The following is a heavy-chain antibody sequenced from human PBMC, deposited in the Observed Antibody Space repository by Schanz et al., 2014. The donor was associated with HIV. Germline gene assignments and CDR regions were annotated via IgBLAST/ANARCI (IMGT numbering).Heavy chain of an antibody. J-gene: IGHJ3*02. CDR3: AKEATVVTLAFDI. V-gene: IGHV3-30*18. Sequence: QVQLVESGGGVVQPGRSLRLSCAASGFTFSSYGMHWVRQAPGKGLERVAVISYDGSNKYYADSVKGRFTISRDNSKNTLYLQMNSLRAEDTAVYYCAKEATVVTLAFDIWGQGTMVTVSS. CDR1: GFTFSSYG. D-gene: IGHD4-17*01. CDR2: ISYDGSNK.